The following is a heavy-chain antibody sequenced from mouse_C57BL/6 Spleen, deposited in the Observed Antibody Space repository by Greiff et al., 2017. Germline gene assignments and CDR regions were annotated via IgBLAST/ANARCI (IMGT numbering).Heavy chain of an antibody. D-gene: IGHD1-1*01. J-gene: IGHJ3*01. CDR2: IYPGDGDT. CDR3: ARWDGSSYPWFAY. CDR1: GYAFSSSW. Sequence: QVHVKQSGPELVKPGASVKISCKASGYAFSSSWMNWVKQRPGKGLEWIGRIYPGDGDTNYNGKFKGKATLTADKSSSTAYMQLSSLTSEDSAVYFCARWDGSSYPWFAYWGQGTLGTVSA. V-gene: IGHV1-82*01.